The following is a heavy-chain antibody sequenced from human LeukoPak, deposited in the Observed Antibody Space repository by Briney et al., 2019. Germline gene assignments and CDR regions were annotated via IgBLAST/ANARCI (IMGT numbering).Heavy chain of an antibody. D-gene: IGHD3-3*01. CDR3: AKEGTYNNFWSGYFH. Sequence: GGSLRLSCAASGFTFSSFAMSWVRQAPGKGLEWVSSVTGSGSVTSSTYYADSVKGRFTISRDNSKNTLYLQMDSLRAEDTALYYCAKEGTYNNFWSGYFHWGQGALVTVSS. CDR2: VTGSGSVTSST. CDR1: GFTFSSFA. J-gene: IGHJ4*02. V-gene: IGHV3-23*01.